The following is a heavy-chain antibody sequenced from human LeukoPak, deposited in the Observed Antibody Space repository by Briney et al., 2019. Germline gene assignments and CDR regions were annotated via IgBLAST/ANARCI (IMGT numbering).Heavy chain of an antibody. CDR1: GFTVSSNY. CDR3: ARVGSYTATWFDP. J-gene: IGHJ5*02. D-gene: IGHD3-16*01. CDR2: IYSGGST. V-gene: IGHV3-53*01. Sequence: GGSLRLSCAASGFTVSSNYMSWVRQAPGKGLEWVSVIYSGGSTYYADSVKGRFTISRHNSKNTLYLQMNSLRAEDTAVYYCARVGSYTATWFDPWGQGTLVTVSS.